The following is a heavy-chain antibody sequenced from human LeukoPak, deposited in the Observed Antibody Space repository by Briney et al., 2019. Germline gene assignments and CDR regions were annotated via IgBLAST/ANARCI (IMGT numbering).Heavy chain of an antibody. D-gene: IGHD6-19*01. CDR2: ISYDGSNK. CDR3: ALNRGSGWYFHY. Sequence: GGSLRLSCAASGFTFSSYDMSWVRQAPGKGLEWVAVISYDGSNKYGDSVKGRFTISRDNSKNTLYLQMNSLRAEDTAVYYCALNRGSGWYFHYWGQGTLVTVSS. J-gene: IGHJ4*02. V-gene: IGHV3-30*03. CDR1: GFTFSSYD.